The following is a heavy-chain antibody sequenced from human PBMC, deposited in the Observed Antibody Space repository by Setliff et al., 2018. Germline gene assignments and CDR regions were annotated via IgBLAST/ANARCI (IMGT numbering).Heavy chain of an antibody. J-gene: IGHJ5*02. V-gene: IGHV3-11*04. CDR2: LNNDGTTI. Sequence: GGSLRLSCAASGFSISDHYMDWVRQAPGKGLEWISYLNNDGTTIYYADSVRGRFTISRDNARDSLYLQMNSLRAEDTAVYYCARATFRMAGTLWFDPWGQGTLVTVSS. D-gene: IGHD6-19*01. CDR3: ARATFRMAGTLWFDP. CDR1: GFSISDHY.